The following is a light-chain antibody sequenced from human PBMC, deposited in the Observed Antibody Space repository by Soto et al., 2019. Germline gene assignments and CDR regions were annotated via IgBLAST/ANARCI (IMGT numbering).Light chain of an antibody. CDR1: QSVSSSY. CDR3: QQYGSSPRT. J-gene: IGKJ1*01. CDR2: GAS. V-gene: IGKV3-20*01. Sequence: EIVLTQSPGTLSLSPGERATLYCMASQSVSSSYLAWYQQKPGQAPRLLIYGASNRATGIPDRFSGSGSGTDFTLTISRLEPEDFAVYYCQQYGSSPRTCGQGTKVDIK.